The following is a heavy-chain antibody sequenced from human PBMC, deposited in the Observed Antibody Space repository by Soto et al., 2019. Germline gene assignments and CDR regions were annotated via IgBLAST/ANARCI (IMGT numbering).Heavy chain of an antibody. CDR1: GFTFSSYS. V-gene: IGHV3-23*01. Sequence: AGGSLRLSCTASGFTFSSYSMSWVRQPPGKGLEWVSGISGSGGNTYYADSVKGRFTISRDNSKNTLFLQMNSLRVEDTAIYYCAKRGNNAPFYYYYMDVWGTGTTVTVSS. CDR3: AKRGNNAPFYYYYMDV. CDR2: ISGSGGNT. J-gene: IGHJ6*03. D-gene: IGHD1-1*01.